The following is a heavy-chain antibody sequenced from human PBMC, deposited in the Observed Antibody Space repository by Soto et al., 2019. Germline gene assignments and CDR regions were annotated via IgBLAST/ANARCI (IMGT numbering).Heavy chain of an antibody. Sequence: EVQLLESGGGLVQPGGSLRLSCAASGFTFSSYAMSWVRQAPGKGLEWVSAISGSGGSTYYADSVKGRFTISRDNSKNTLYPQMNSLRAEDTAVYYSAKNPREYSSGWYWFDPWGQGTLVTVSS. CDR2: ISGSGGST. V-gene: IGHV3-23*01. CDR3: AKNPREYSSGWYWFDP. CDR1: GFTFSSYA. J-gene: IGHJ5*02. D-gene: IGHD6-19*01.